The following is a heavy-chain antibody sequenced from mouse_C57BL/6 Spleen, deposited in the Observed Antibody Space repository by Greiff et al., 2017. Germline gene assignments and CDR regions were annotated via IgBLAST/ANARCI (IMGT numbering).Heavy chain of an antibody. CDR1: GFSLTSYA. V-gene: IGHV2-9-1*01. D-gene: IGHD1-2*01. CDR2: IWTGGGT. CDR3: ARNWDNYGLYFDY. J-gene: IGHJ2*01. Sequence: VQVVESGPGLVAPSQSLSITCTVSGFSLTSYAISWVRQPPGKGLEWLGVIWTGGGTNYNSALKSRLSISKDNSKSQVFLKMNSLQTDDTARYYCARNWDNYGLYFDYWGQGTTLTVSS.